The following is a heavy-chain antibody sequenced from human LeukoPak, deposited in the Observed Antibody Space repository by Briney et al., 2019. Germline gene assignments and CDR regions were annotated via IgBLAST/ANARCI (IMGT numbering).Heavy chain of an antibody. CDR2: ISYSGSP. Sequence: SGTLSLTCTVSGGSINSGDSYWSWIRQPPGKSLEWIGYISYSGSPYYNPSLRGRVAISGDTSENQFFLRLGSVTAADTAVYYCARVPYGSGTYYFDCWGQGILVTVSS. CDR3: ARVPYGSGTYYFDC. V-gene: IGHV4-30-4*01. D-gene: IGHD3-10*01. J-gene: IGHJ4*02. CDR1: GGSINSGDSY.